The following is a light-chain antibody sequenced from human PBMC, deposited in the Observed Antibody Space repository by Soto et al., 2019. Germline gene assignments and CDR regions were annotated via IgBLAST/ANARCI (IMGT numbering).Light chain of an antibody. CDR2: EVS. CDR3: SSSACSTVV. CDR1: SSDVGGYNY. V-gene: IGLV2-8*01. J-gene: IGLJ2*01. Sequence: QSALTQPPSASGSPGQSVTISCTGTSSDVGGYNYVSWYQQHPGKAPKLMIYEVSKRPSGVPDRFSGSKSGNTAALTVSGLQAEDEADYYCSSSACSTVVFGGGTKLTVL.